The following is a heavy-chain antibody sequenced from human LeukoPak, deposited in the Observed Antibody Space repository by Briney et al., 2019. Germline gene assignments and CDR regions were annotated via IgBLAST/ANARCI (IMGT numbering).Heavy chain of an antibody. V-gene: IGHV3-21*01. D-gene: IGHD4-23*01. J-gene: IGHJ3*01. CDR2: ITSAGRYI. CDR1: GFNFIDYT. Sequence: GGSLRLSCAASGFNFIDYTMNWVRQAPGKGLEWVSSITSAGRYIFYADSLKGRFTISRDNAKKSLYLQMNSLRAEDTAVYYCARLRNVGGNPHPFNVWGQGTTVTVSS. CDR3: ARLRNVGGNPHPFNV.